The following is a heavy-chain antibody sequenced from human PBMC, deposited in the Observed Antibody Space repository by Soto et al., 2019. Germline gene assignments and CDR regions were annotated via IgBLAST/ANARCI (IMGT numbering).Heavy chain of an antibody. D-gene: IGHD1-26*01. V-gene: IGHV1-8*01. Sequence: ASVKVSCKASGYTFTSYDINWVRQATGQGLEWMGWMNPNSGNTGYAQKFQGRVTMTRNTSISTAYMELSSLRSEDTAVYYCARRVGATTKAWAYYYYGMDVWGQGTTVTVSS. CDR3: ARRVGATTKAWAYYYYGMDV. CDR1: GYTFTSYD. J-gene: IGHJ6*02. CDR2: MNPNSGNT.